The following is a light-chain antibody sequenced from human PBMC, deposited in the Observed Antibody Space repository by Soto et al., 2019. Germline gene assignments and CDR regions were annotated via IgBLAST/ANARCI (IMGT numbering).Light chain of an antibody. CDR2: GAS. V-gene: IGKV3-15*01. CDR1: QSVSSN. CDR3: HQYNNWPPWT. Sequence: EIVMTQSPATLSVSPGERATLSCRASQSVSSNLAWYQQKHGQAPRLLIYGASTRATGIPARFSGSRSGTEFTLTISSLQSEDFAVYYCHQYNNWPPWTVGQGNNVEIK. J-gene: IGKJ1*01.